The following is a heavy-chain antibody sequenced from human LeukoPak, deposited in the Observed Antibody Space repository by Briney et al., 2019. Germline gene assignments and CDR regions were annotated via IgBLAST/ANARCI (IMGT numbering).Heavy chain of an antibody. J-gene: IGHJ4*02. CDR2: ISYDGSKR. Sequence: GGSLRLSCAASGFTFSSHAMHWVRQAPGKGLEWVAVISYDGSKRYYADSVKGRFTISRDNSKNAFLQMNSLRAEDTAVYYCARDYDTSGSYFDFFDYWGQGTLVTVSS. CDR1: GFTFSSHA. CDR3: ARDYDTSGSYFDFFDY. D-gene: IGHD3-22*01. V-gene: IGHV3-30-3*01.